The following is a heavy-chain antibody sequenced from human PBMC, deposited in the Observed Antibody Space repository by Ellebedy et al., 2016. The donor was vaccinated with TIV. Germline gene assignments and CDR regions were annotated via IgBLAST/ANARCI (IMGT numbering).Heavy chain of an antibody. CDR3: AKDRGNYGGAPYNGMDI. V-gene: IGHV3-11*06. Sequence: GESLKISCAASGFSFNDFYMTWIRQAPGKGLEWVSHISPTSTYTDYADSVKGRFTISRDNYKNTLYLQMNSLRAEDTAVYYCAKDRGNYGGAPYNGMDIWGQGTTVTVSS. D-gene: IGHD3-10*01. J-gene: IGHJ6*02. CDR1: GFSFNDFY. CDR2: ISPTSTYT.